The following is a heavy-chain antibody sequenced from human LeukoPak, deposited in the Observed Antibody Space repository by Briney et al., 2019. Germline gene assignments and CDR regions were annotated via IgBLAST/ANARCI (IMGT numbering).Heavy chain of an antibody. CDR1: GGSFGGYY. J-gene: IGHJ6*03. CDR3: ARVKKYYYYYMDV. V-gene: IGHV4-34*01. CDR2: INHSGST. Sequence: SETLSLTCAVYGGSFGGYYWSWIRQPPGKGLEWIGEINHSGSTNYNPSLKSRVTISVDTSKNQFSLKLSSVTAADTAVYYCARVKKYYYYYMDVWGKGTTVTVSS.